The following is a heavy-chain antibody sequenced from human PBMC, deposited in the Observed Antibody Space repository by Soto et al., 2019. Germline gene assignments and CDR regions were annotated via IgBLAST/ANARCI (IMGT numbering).Heavy chain of an antibody. CDR2: INAGNGNT. CDR1: GYTFTSSA. Sequence: ASVKVSCKASGYTFTSSAMHWMRQAPGQRLEWMGWINAGNGNTKYSQKFQGRVTLTRDTSASTAYMELSGLRSEDTAVYYCARDVGVVIMRDYFDYWGPGTLVTVSS. J-gene: IGHJ4*02. D-gene: IGHD3-3*01. V-gene: IGHV1-3*01. CDR3: ARDVGVVIMRDYFDY.